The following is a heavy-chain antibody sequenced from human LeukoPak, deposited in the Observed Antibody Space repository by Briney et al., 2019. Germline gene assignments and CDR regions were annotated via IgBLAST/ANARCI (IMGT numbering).Heavy chain of an antibody. Sequence: PGGSLRLSCAASGFTFSSYGMHWVRQAPGKGLEWVAVIWYDGSNKYYADSVKGRLTISRDNSKNTLYLQMNSLRAEDTAVYYCAKDRGAAAGTFYFDYWGQGTLVTVSS. V-gene: IGHV3-33*06. CDR1: GFTFSSYG. D-gene: IGHD6-13*01. J-gene: IGHJ4*02. CDR2: IWYDGSNK. CDR3: AKDRGAAAGTFYFDY.